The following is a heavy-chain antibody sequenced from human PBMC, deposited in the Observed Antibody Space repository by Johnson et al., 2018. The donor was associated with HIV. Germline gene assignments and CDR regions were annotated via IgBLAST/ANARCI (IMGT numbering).Heavy chain of an antibody. CDR2: IGTAGDT. CDR3: ARRAYGSRSFSDAFDL. J-gene: IGHJ3*01. CDR1: GFSFSSYD. D-gene: IGHD3-10*01. Sequence: VQLVESGGGLVQPGGSLRLSCTASGFSFSSYDMNWVRQGTGKALEWVSTIGTAGDTYYPGSVKGRFTISRENAKNSFYLQMNSLGVGDTAVYYCARRAYGSRSFSDAFDLWGPGTTVIVSS. V-gene: IGHV3-13*01.